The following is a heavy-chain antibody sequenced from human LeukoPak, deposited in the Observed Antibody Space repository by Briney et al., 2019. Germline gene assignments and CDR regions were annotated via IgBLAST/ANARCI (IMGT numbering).Heavy chain of an antibody. V-gene: IGHV4-59*01. J-gene: IGHJ2*01. CDR1: GCSISSYC. Sequence: SETLSLTCTVSGCSISSYCRSWFRQPPGKGLEWIGYIYYSGSTNYNPSLKSRVTISVDTSKNQFSLKLSSVTAADTAVYYCARRGYGGFGARGGHGYLDLWGRGTLVTVSS. CDR2: IYYSGST. D-gene: IGHD5-12*01. CDR3: ARRGYGGFGARGGHGYLDL.